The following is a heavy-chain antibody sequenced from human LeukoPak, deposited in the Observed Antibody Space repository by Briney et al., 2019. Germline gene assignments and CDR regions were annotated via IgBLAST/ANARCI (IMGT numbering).Heavy chain of an antibody. Sequence: ASETLSLTCTVSGGSISSYYWSWIRQPPGKGLEWIGYIYYSGSTNYNPSLKSRVTISVDTSKNQFSLKLNSVTAADTAVYYCARARNTLYYFDYWGQGTLVTVSS. CDR1: GGSISSYY. J-gene: IGHJ4*02. D-gene: IGHD2-15*01. CDR2: IYYSGST. CDR3: ARARNTLYYFDY. V-gene: IGHV4-59*01.